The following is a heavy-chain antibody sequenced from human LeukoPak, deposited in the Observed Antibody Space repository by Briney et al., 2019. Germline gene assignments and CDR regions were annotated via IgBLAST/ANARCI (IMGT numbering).Heavy chain of an antibody. CDR3: ARDGAAVSAWRTFDI. J-gene: IGHJ3*02. CDR1: GFTASSYW. CDR2: IKQDGSEK. Sequence: PGGSLRLSCVASGFTASSYWMSWVRQAPGKGLEWVANIKQDGSEKYYVDSVKGRFTISRDNAKNSLYLQMNSLRAEDTAVYYCARDGAAVSAWRTFDIWGQGTMVTVSS. D-gene: IGHD6-19*01. V-gene: IGHV3-7*01.